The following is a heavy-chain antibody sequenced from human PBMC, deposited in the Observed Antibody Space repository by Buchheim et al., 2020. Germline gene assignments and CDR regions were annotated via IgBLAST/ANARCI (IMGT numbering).Heavy chain of an antibody. V-gene: IGHV3-72*01. J-gene: IGHJ4*02. CDR2: TGNKAKYYST. D-gene: IGHD3-22*01. CDR1: GFNFSDHY. CDR3: ARGYYDSSGAQGMEY. Sequence: EVQLVESGGGLVQPGGSLRLSCAASGFNFSDHYMDWVRQVPGKGLEWVGRTGNKAKYYSTQYAASVKGRFTISRDDSMNSVFLQMNSLKSEDTGVYYCARGYYDSSGAQGMEYWGQGAL.